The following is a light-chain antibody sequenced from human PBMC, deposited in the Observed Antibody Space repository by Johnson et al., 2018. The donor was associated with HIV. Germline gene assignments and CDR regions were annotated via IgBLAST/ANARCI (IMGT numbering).Light chain of an antibody. CDR3: GTWDSGLSAGGV. V-gene: IGLV1-51*02. Sequence: HSVLTQPPSVSAAPGQKVTISCSGSSSNIGNNYVSWYQQLPGTAPKLLIYENNKRPSGIPDRFSGSKSGTSATLGITGLRTGDEADYYCGTWDSGLSAGGVFGTGTKVTVL. J-gene: IGLJ1*01. CDR1: SSNIGNNY. CDR2: ENN.